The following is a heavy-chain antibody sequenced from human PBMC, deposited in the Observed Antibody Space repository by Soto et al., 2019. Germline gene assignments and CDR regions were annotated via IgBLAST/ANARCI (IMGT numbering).Heavy chain of an antibody. CDR2: IYYSGST. D-gene: IGHD3-9*01. Sequence: SATLSLTCTFSGGSVSSGSYYWSWIRDPPGKGLEWIGYIYYSGSTNYNPSLKSRVTISVDTSKNQFSLKLSSVTAADTAVYYCARVRYFDWLWDYWGQGTLVTVSS. V-gene: IGHV4-61*01. CDR1: GGSVSSGSYY. CDR3: ARVRYFDWLWDY. J-gene: IGHJ4*02.